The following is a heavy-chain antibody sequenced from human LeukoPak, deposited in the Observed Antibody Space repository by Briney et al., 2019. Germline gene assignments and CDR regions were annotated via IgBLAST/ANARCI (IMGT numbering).Heavy chain of an antibody. Sequence: SGTLSLTCAVYGGSFSGYYWSWLRQPPGKGLEWIGEINHSGSTNYNPSLKSRVTISVDTSKNQFSLKLSSVTAADTAVYYCARVSGAAAASNWFDPWGQGTLVTVSS. D-gene: IGHD6-13*01. V-gene: IGHV4-34*01. J-gene: IGHJ5*02. CDR3: ARVSGAAAASNWFDP. CDR2: INHSGST. CDR1: GGSFSGYY.